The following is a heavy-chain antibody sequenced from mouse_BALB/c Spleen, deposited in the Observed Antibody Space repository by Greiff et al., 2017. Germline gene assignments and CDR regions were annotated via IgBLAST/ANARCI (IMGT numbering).Heavy chain of an antibody. D-gene: IGHD2-14*01. V-gene: IGHV5-6-5*01. J-gene: IGHJ4*01. CDR1: GFTFSSYA. CDR2: ISSGGST. CDR3: ARGHYRYDVGAMDY. Sequence: EVNVVESGGGLVKPGGSLKLSCAASGFTFSSYAMSWVRQTPEKRLEWVASISSGGSTYYPDSVKGRFTISRDNARNILYLQMSSLRSEDTAMYYCARGHYRYDVGAMDYWGQGTSVTVSS.